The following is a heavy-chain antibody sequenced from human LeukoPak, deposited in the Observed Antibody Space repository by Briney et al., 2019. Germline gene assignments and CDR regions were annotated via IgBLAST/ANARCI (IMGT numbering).Heavy chain of an antibody. CDR3: ARGEIVVVVAAYYYYYGMDV. CDR2: INHSGST. V-gene: IGHV4-34*01. D-gene: IGHD2-15*01. J-gene: IGHJ6*02. CDR1: GGSFSGYY. Sequence: SETLSLTCAVYGGSFSGYYWSWIRQPPGKGLEWIGEINHSGSTNYNPSLKSRVTISVDTSKNQFSLKLSSVTAADTAVYYCARGEIVVVVAAYYYYYGMDVWGQGTTVTVSS.